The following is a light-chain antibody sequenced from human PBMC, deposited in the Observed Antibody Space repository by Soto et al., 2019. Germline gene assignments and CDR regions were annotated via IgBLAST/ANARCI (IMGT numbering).Light chain of an antibody. CDR3: QLYNIYSSIT. J-gene: IGKJ3*01. CDR1: QSISSW. Sequence: DIQMTQSPSTLSASVGDRVTITCRASQSISSWLAWYQQKPGKAPKLLIYDASSLESGVPSRFRGSVSGTFFTHTISSLQPDDFASYYCQLYNIYSSITFGLGTNVDIX. CDR2: DAS. V-gene: IGKV1-5*01.